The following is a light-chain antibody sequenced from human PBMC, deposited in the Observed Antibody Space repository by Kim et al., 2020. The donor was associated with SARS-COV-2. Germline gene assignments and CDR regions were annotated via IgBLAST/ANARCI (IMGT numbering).Light chain of an antibody. V-gene: IGKV1-39*01. CDR2: AAS. CDR1: QSISTY. J-gene: IGKJ2*01. Sequence: GDRVTITCRASQSISTYLNWYQQKPGKAPKLLIYAASSLQSGVPSRFSGSGSGTDFTLTISSLQPEDFATYYCQQSYSILYTFGQGTKL. CDR3: QQSYSILYT.